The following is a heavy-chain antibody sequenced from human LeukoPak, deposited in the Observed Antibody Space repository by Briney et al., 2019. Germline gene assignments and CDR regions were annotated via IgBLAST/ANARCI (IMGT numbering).Heavy chain of an antibody. CDR3: AREIAVPAAHQGGWYY. D-gene: IGHD2-2*01. CDR2: INPNSGGT. Sequence: APVKVSCKASGYTFTSYYMHWVRQAPGQGLEWMGWINPNSGGTNYAQKFQGRVTMTRDTSISTAYMELSRLRSDDTAVYYCAREIAVPAAHQGGWYYWGQGTLVTVSS. CDR1: GYTFTSYY. V-gene: IGHV1-2*02. J-gene: IGHJ4*02.